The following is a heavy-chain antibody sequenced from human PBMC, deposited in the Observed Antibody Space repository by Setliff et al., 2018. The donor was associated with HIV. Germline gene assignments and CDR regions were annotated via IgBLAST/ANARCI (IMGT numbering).Heavy chain of an antibody. V-gene: IGHV4-34*01. Sequence: PSETLSLTCAVYGGSFSDYYWSWIRQPPGKGLEWIGDINHSGSTNYNPSLKSRVTISLDTSKNQFSLKLSSVTAADAAVYYCARGLPDVRNGYDYGDWYFDLWGRGTLVTVSS. J-gene: IGHJ2*01. CDR1: GGSFSDYY. D-gene: IGHD4-17*01. CDR2: INHSGST. CDR3: ARGLPDVRNGYDYGDWYFDL.